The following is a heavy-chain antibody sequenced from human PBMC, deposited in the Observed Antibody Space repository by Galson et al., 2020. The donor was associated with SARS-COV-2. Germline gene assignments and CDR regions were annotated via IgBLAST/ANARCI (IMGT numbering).Heavy chain of an antibody. J-gene: IGHJ3*02. V-gene: IGHV3-74*01. CDR2: INGDGSTT. CDR1: GFTFNTYW. Sequence: GESLKISCAASGFTFNTYWMHWVRQAPGKGLVWVSRINGDGSTTSNADSVKGRFTISRDYAKNTLYLQMNSLRVEDTAVYYCARGTVVAPRSALDIWGQGTMVTGSS. CDR3: ARGTVVAPRSALDI. D-gene: IGHD2-15*01.